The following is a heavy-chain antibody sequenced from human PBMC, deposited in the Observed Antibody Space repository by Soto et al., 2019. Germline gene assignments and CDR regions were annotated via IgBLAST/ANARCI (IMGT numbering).Heavy chain of an antibody. Sequence: EVQLVESGGGLVQPGGSLRLSCAASGFTFSSYWMHWVRQAPGNGLVWVSRINSDGSSTSYADSVKGRFTISRDNAKNTLYLQMNSLRAEDTAVYYCARDRFPATHYYYYYGMDVWGQGTTVSVSS. D-gene: IGHD1-26*01. CDR3: ARDRFPATHYYYYYGMDV. CDR1: GFTFSSYW. J-gene: IGHJ6*02. CDR2: INSDGSST. V-gene: IGHV3-74*01.